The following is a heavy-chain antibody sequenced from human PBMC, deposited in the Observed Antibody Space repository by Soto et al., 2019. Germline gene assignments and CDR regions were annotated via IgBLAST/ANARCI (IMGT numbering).Heavy chain of an antibody. D-gene: IGHD3-16*01. CDR2: IYNNGTT. J-gene: IGHJ5*01. V-gene: IGHV4-59*01. Sequence: SETLSLTCTVSGGSISSYYWTWIRQPPGKGLEWIAYIYNNGTTNSNPSLKSRVTISLDTSKNQFYLKLTSVTAADTAVYYCTRGHWALDSWAQGTLVTVSS. CDR1: GGSISSYY. CDR3: TRGHWALDS.